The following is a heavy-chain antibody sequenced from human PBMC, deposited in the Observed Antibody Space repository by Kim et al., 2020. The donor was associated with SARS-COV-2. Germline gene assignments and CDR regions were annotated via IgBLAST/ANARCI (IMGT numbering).Heavy chain of an antibody. D-gene: IGHD1-26*01. CDR3: VRYGRSYRAVL. Sequence: GGSLRLSCTGSGFIFSDYAIHWVRRAPGKGLEYVSATTRSGDGSFYADSVEGRFTVSRDNSKSTLYLQMNSLRLEDTSMYYCVRYGRSYRAVLWGQGTLVMVSS. V-gene: IGHV3-64D*06. J-gene: IGHJ4*02. CDR1: GFIFSDYA. CDR2: TTRSGDGS.